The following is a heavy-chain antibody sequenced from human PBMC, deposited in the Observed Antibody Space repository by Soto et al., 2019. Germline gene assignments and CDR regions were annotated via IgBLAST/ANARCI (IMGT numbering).Heavy chain of an antibody. J-gene: IGHJ6*02. CDR3: ARETELELPPLYYYCYSMDV. V-gene: IGHV3-30-3*01. CDR1: GFTFSSYA. Sequence: QVQLVESGGGVVQPGRSLRLSCAASGFTFSSYAMHWVRQAPGKGLEWVAVISYDGSNKYYADSVKGRFTISRDNSKNTLYLQMNSLRAEDTAVYYCARETELELPPLYYYCYSMDVWGQGTTVTVSS. CDR2: ISYDGSNK. D-gene: IGHD1-7*01.